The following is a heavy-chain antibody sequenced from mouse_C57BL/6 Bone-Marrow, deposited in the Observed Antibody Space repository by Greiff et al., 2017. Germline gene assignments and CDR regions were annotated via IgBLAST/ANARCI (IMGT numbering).Heavy chain of an antibody. J-gene: IGHJ4*01. V-gene: IGHV1-72*01. D-gene: IGHD1-1*01. CDR2: IDPNSGGT. Sequence: QVQLKQPGAELVKPGASVKLSCKASGYTFTSYWMHWVKQRPGRGLEWIGRIDPNSGGTKYNEKFKSKATLTVDKPSSTAYMQLSSLTSEDSAVYYCARAGYYPHYYAMDYWGQGTSVTVSS. CDR3: ARAGYYPHYYAMDY. CDR1: GYTFTSYW.